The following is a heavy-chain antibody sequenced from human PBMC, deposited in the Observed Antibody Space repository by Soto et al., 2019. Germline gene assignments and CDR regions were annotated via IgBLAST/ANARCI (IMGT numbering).Heavy chain of an antibody. CDR1: GGSMRGYS. Sequence: SSETLSLTCKVSGGSMRGYSWSWIRQTPGEGLEWIGYVSHSGRTDYSPSLKNRVTISLDMSKNHFALHVNSVDPADTAVYYCASVAMQNHPAMRTGYTSSALDLWGLGTTATVSS. CDR3: ASVAMQNHPAMRTGYTSSALDL. CDR2: VSHSGRT. J-gene: IGHJ6*02. V-gene: IGHV4-59*13. D-gene: IGHD2-2*01.